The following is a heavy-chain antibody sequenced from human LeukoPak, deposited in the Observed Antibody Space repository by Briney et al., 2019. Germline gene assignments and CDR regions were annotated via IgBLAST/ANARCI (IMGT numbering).Heavy chain of an antibody. V-gene: IGHV1-2*04. CDR1: GYTFTSYY. CDR3: ARSLPYYYGMDV. CDR2: INPNSGGT. Sequence: ASVKVSCKASGYTFTSYYMHWVRQAPGQGLEWMGWINPNSGGTNYAQKFQGWVTMTRDTSISTAYMELSRLRSDDTAVYYCARSLPYYYGMDVWGQGTTVTVSS. J-gene: IGHJ6*02.